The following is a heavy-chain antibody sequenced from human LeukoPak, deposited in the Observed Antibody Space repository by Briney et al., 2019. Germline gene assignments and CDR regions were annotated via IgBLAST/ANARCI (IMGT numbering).Heavy chain of an antibody. V-gene: IGHV4-59*01. Sequence: PPETLSLTCNVSGDSITDYYWSWIRQPPGKGLEWIGFIYHSGNTNYNPSLASRVTLSLDTSKTQLSLRLTSVTAADTAVYYCAREEGIAAAGALEYWGQGILVTVSS. CDR2: IYHSGNT. J-gene: IGHJ4*02. CDR3: AREEGIAAAGALEY. D-gene: IGHD6-13*01. CDR1: GDSITDYY.